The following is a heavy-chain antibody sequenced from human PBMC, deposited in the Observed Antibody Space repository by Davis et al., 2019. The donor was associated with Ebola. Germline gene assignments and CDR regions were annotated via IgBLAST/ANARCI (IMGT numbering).Heavy chain of an antibody. Sequence: MPSETLSLTCTVSGGSISNYYWSWIRQPPGKGLEWIGYIYYSGSTNYNPSLKSRVTISVDTSKNQFSLKLSSVTAADTAVYYCARGKFEWFGELTNYFDYWGQGTLVTVSS. CDR3: ARGKFEWFGELTNYFDY. D-gene: IGHD3-10*01. CDR2: IYYSGST. V-gene: IGHV4-59*01. CDR1: GGSISNYY. J-gene: IGHJ4*02.